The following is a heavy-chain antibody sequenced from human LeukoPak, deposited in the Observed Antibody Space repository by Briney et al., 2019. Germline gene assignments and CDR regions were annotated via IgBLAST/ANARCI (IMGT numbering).Heavy chain of an antibody. V-gene: IGHV1-2*02. J-gene: IGHJ4*02. Sequence: ASVKVSCKASGGTFSSYAISWVRQAPGQGLEWMGGINPNSGGTNYAQKFQGRVTMTRDTSISTAYMELSRLRSDDTAVYYCASVVDLRDLSFDYWGQGTLVTVSS. CDR2: INPNSGGT. CDR3: ASVVDLRDLSFDY. CDR1: GGTFSSYA. D-gene: IGHD2-21*01.